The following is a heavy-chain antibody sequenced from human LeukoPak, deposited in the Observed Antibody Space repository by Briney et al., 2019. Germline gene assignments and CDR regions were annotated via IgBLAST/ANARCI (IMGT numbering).Heavy chain of an antibody. CDR3: ARVTMVRGVIITNYYYYYMDV. D-gene: IGHD3-10*01. J-gene: IGHJ6*03. CDR1: GYTFTSYG. Sequence: ASVKVSCKASGYTFTSYGISWVRQAPGQGLEWMGWINAYNGNTNYAQKLQGRVTMTTDTSTGTAYMELRSLRSDDTAVYYCARVTMVRGVIITNYYYYYMDVWGKGTTVTISS. CDR2: INAYNGNT. V-gene: IGHV1-18*01.